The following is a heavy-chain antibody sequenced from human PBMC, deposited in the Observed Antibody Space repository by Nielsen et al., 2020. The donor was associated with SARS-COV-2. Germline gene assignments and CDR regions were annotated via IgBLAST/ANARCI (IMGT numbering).Heavy chain of an antibody. CDR1: DNTFTT. J-gene: IGHJ4*02. Sequence: ASVKVSCKASDNTFTTITWVRQAPGQRLEWMGRITTNNGNVKYAQNLQGRVTMTTDTSTSTAYMELSSLRSEDTAVYYCATEGGFDYWGQGTLVTVSS. CDR2: ITTNNGNV. D-gene: IGHD3-16*01. V-gene: IGHV1-18*01. CDR3: ATEGGFDY.